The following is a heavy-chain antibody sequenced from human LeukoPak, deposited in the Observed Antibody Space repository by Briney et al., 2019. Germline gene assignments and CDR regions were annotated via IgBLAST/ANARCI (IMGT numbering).Heavy chain of an antibody. CDR3: ARDLRTTNWLDP. J-gene: IGHJ5*02. CDR2: MNSDGSSI. V-gene: IGHV3-74*01. D-gene: IGHD2-2*01. CDR1: GFTFSSYW. Sequence: GGSLRLPCAASGFTFSSYWMHWVRQVPGKGLVWVSRMNSDGSSIIYADSVKGRFTISRDNAKNTLYLQMNSLRAEDTAVYYCARDLRTTNWLDPWGQGTLVTVSS.